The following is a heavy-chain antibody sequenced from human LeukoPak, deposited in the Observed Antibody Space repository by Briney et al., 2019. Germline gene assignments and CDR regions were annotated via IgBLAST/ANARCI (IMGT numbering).Heavy chain of an antibody. Sequence: GGSLRLSCAASGFTFSSYAMSWVRQAPGKGLEWVSTISGSGGNTYYADSVKGRFTISRDNSKNTLYLQMNSLRAVDTAVYYCAKVYDTSGYPDAFDIWGQGTMVTVSS. CDR1: GFTFSSYA. V-gene: IGHV3-23*01. CDR2: ISGSGGNT. J-gene: IGHJ3*02. CDR3: AKVYDTSGYPDAFDI. D-gene: IGHD3-22*01.